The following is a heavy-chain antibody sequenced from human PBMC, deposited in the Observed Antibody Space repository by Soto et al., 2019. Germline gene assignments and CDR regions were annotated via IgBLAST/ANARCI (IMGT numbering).Heavy chain of an antibody. J-gene: IGHJ6*02. CDR2: MSPNSGAT. V-gene: IGHV1-8*01. Sequence: QVQLVQSGAEVTKPGASVKVSCRASGYTFTTYDINWVRQATGQGLEWMGWMSPNSGATGYAQKFQGRVTMTRHTSISKAQLELSNLRSEDTAIYSCARGVAGGVDVWGQGTTVTVSS. CDR1: GYTFTTYD. D-gene: IGHD2-15*01. CDR3: ARGVAGGVDV.